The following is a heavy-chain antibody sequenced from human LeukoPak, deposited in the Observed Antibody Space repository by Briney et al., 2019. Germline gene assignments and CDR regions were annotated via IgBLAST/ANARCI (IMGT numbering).Heavy chain of an antibody. Sequence: PSGTLSLTCTVSGGSISSYYWSWIRQPAGKGLEWIGRIYTSGSTNYNPSLKSRVTISVDTSKNQFSLKLSSVTAADTAVYYCAGGYYDSSGYYPDAFDIWGQGTMVTVSS. V-gene: IGHV4-4*07. CDR3: AGGYYDSSGYYPDAFDI. J-gene: IGHJ3*02. D-gene: IGHD3-22*01. CDR2: IYTSGST. CDR1: GGSISSYY.